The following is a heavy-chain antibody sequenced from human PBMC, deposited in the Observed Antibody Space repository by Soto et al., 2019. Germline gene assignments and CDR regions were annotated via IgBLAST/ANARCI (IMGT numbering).Heavy chain of an antibody. J-gene: IGHJ5*02. CDR3: AKSGSTGWYGWFDP. CDR2: IYWNDDK. V-gene: IGHV2-5*01. Sequence: QITLKESGPTLVKPTQTLTLTCIFSGFSLRTSGVGVGWIRQPPGKALEWLGFIYWNDDKRYSPSLKSRLTNTKDTAKNQVVQTMTNMDPVDTATYYCAKSGSTGWYGWFDPWGQGTLFTVSS. CDR1: GFSLRTSGVG. D-gene: IGHD6-19*01.